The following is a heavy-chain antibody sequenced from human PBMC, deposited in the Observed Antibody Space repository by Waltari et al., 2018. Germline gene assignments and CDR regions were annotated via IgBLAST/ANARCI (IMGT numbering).Heavy chain of an antibody. CDR3: ARDYCDRTNCHGMDV. Sequence: QVQLVESGGGGVQPGRSLRLSCAASEFTFRSCAMNGVRQAPGRVLEWVAVISYNERNIYYVDSVKGRFIISRDNSRKMLYLQMNSLRTEDTAVYYCARDYCDRTNCHGMDVWGQGTTVTVSS. V-gene: IGHV3-30*04. J-gene: IGHJ6*02. CDR2: ISYNERNI. D-gene: IGHD3-22*01. CDR1: EFTFRSCA.